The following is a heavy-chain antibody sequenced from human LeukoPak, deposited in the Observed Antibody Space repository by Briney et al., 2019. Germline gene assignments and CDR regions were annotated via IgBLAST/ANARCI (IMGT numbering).Heavy chain of an antibody. CDR3: ARSRVATDAFDI. CDR2: IHTSGST. Sequence: SETLSLTCTVSGGPISSGSYYWSWIRQPAGKGLEWIGRIHTSGSTNYDPSLKSRVTISVDTSKNQFSLKLSSVTAADTAVYYCARSRVATDAFDIWGQGTMVTVSS. V-gene: IGHV4-61*02. D-gene: IGHD5-12*01. CDR1: GGPISSGSYY. J-gene: IGHJ3*02.